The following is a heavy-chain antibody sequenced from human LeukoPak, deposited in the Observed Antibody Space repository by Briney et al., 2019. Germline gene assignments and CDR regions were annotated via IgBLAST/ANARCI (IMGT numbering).Heavy chain of an antibody. V-gene: IGHV3-11*01. CDR3: ARDFYDSGGYYISPMDY. CDR1: GFSFSDYY. D-gene: IGHD3-22*01. Sequence: PGGSLRLSCAASGFSFSDYYMSCIRQAPGKGLEWISYISSSGSTIKYADSVKGRFTISRDNAKNSLYLRMDSLRAEDTAVYYCARDFYDSGGYYISPMDYWGQGTLVTVSS. CDR2: ISSSGSTI. J-gene: IGHJ4*02.